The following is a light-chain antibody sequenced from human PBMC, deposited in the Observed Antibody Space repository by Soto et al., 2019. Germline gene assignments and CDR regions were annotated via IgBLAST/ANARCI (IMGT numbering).Light chain of an antibody. CDR2: DAS. CDR3: QQYNSYSPTT. V-gene: IGKV1-5*01. Sequence: DIQMTQSPSTLSASVGDRVTITCRASQSISSWLAWYQQKPGKAPKLLIYDASSLESGVPSRFSSSGSGTEFPLTISSLQPDDFATYYCQQYNSYSPTTFGQGTKVEIK. CDR1: QSISSW. J-gene: IGKJ1*01.